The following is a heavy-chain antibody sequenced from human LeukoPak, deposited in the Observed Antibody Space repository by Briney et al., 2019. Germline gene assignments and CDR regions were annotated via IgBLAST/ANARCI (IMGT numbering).Heavy chain of an antibody. CDR2: INHSGST. CDR1: GGSFSGYY. V-gene: IGHV4-34*01. J-gene: IGHJ6*02. Sequence: SETLSLTCAVYGGSFSGYYWSWIRQPPGKGLEWIGEINHSGSTNYNPSLKSRVTISVDTSKNQFSLKLSSVTAADTAVYYCARGHGVFGYSSSWPYYYGMDVWGQGTTVTVSS. D-gene: IGHD6-13*01. CDR3: ARGHGVFGYSSSWPYYYGMDV.